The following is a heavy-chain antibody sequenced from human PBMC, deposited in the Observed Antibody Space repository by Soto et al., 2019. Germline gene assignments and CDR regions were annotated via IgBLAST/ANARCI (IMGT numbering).Heavy chain of an antibody. CDR2: ITRGGSII. J-gene: IGHJ4*02. CDR1: GFTFSSYE. CDR3: ASVWSGYSGAQY. Sequence: EVQLVESGGGLVQPGGSLRLSCAASGFTFSSYEMIWVRQAPGEGLECISYITRGGSIIHYADSVKGRFTISRDNAKNSLYLQMNSLRAEDSAVYYCASVWSGYSGAQYWGQGTLVTVSS. V-gene: IGHV3-48*03. D-gene: IGHD3-3*01.